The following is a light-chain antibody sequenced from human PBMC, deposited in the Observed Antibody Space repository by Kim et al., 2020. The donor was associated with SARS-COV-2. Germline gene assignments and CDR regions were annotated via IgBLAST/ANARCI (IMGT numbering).Light chain of an antibody. Sequence: VAPGQTASITFSGDKLGDKYACWYQQKPGQSPVLVIYQDSKRPSGIPERFSGSNSGNTATLTISGTQAMDEADYYCQAWDSSTVVFGGGTQLTVL. CDR1: KLGDKY. V-gene: IGLV3-1*01. J-gene: IGLJ2*01. CDR3: QAWDSSTVV. CDR2: QDS.